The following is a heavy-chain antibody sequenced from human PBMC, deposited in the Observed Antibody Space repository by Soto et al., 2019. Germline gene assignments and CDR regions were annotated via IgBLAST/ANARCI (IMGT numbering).Heavy chain of an antibody. CDR2: IYSGGVT. CDR3: AKRGTTFTTSLWY. J-gene: IGHJ4*02. D-gene: IGHD4-17*01. V-gene: IGHV3-66*01. CDR1: GFTVSNNY. Sequence: EVQLVESGGGLVQPGGSLRLSCAASGFTVSNNYMCWVRQAPGKGLEWVSLIYSGGVTHYADSVRGRFTISRDNSRNTLSLQMNSLRAYDTAVYYCAKRGTTFTTSLWYWGQGTLVTVSS.